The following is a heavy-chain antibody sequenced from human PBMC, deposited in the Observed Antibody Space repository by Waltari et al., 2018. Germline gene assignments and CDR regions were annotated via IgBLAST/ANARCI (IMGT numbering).Heavy chain of an antibody. D-gene: IGHD2-2*01. V-gene: IGHV4-39*01. J-gene: IGHJ5*02. CDR2: INYSGTA. CDR1: GDSISSTTYN. Sequence: QLQLQESGPGLVKPSETLALTCSVSGDSISSTTYNWGWIRQPPGKGLEWVGSINYSGTAHYNPSLKNRATISMDPSKNQFSLKLSSVAATDTAVYYCARHLWEIVVIVGTIHHWGQGTLVTISS. CDR3: ARHLWEIVVIVGTIHH.